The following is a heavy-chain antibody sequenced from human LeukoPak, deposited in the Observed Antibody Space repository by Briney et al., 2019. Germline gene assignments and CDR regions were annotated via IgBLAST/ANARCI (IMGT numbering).Heavy chain of an antibody. CDR1: GASVSSESYY. CDR3: ARGPRGYCSGGSCYHY. CDR2: IYYSGNT. D-gene: IGHD2-15*01. J-gene: IGHJ4*02. Sequence: PSETLSLTCTVSGASVSSESYYWSWLRQPPGKGLEWIGYIYYSGNTNYSPSLKSRVTISADTSKNQFSLRLSSVTAADTAVYYCARGPRGYCSGGSCYHYWGQGTLVTVSS. V-gene: IGHV4-61*01.